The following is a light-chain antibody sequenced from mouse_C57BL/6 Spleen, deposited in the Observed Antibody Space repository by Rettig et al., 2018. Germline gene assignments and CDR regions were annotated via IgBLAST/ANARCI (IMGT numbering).Light chain of an antibody. V-gene: IGKV8-19*01. CDR3: QNDYSYPYT. CDR2: WAS. CDR1: QSLLNSGNQKNY. Sequence: DIVMTQSPSSLTVTAGEKVTMSCKSSQSLLNSGNQKNYLTWYQQKPGQPPKLLIYWASTRESGVPDRFTGGGSGTDFTLTISSVQAEDLAVYYCQNDYSYPYTFGGGTKLEIK. J-gene: IGKJ2*01.